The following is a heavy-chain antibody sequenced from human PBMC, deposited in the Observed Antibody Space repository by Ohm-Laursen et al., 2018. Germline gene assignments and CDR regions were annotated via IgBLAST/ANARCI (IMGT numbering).Heavy chain of an antibody. V-gene: IGHV2-5*02. D-gene: IGHD1-7*01. J-gene: IGHJ4*02. CDR2: IYWDDDK. CDR1: GFSLINSGVG. Sequence: TQTLTLTCSFSGFSLINSGVGVGWIRQPPGKALEWLALIYWDDDKRYSASLRSRLIITKGTSKNQVVLTMTNMDPVDTATYYCAHRHLGSNWNYVVFDFWGQGALVTVSS. CDR3: AHRHLGSNWNYVVFDF.